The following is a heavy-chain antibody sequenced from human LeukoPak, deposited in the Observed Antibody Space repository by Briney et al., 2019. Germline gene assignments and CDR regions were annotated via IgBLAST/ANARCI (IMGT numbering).Heavy chain of an antibody. Sequence: PGGSLRLSCAASGFTFSSYWMHWVRQAPGKGLVWVSRINTDGSSTSYADSVKGRFTVSRDNAKNTLYLQMNSLRAEDTAVYYCARDNIYYYYMDVWGKGTTVTVSS. J-gene: IGHJ6*03. CDR1: GFTFSSYW. D-gene: IGHD2/OR15-2a*01. V-gene: IGHV3-74*01. CDR2: INTDGSST. CDR3: ARDNIYYYYMDV.